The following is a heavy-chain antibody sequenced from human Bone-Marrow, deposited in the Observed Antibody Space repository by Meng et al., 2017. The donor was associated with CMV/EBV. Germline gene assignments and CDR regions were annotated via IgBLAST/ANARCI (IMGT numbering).Heavy chain of an antibody. D-gene: IGHD2-2*01. CDR3: ARCEVGVVVPAAPLRP. CDR1: GYIFTEHY. J-gene: IGHJ5*02. Sequence: ASVKVSCKASGYIFTEHYVHWVRQAPGEGLEWMGWVNPNSGGTNYAQKFQGRVTMTRDTSISTAYMKLSRLRSDDTAVYYCARCEVGVVVPAAPLRPWGQGTLVTVSS. CDR2: VNPNSGGT. V-gene: IGHV1-2*02.